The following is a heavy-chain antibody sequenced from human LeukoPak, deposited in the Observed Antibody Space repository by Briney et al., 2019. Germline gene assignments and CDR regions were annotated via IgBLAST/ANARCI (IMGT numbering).Heavy chain of an antibody. J-gene: IGHJ4*02. V-gene: IGHV1-69*13. D-gene: IGHD2-2*01. Sequence: ASVKVSCKASGGTFSSYAISWVRQAPGQGLEWMGGIIPIFGTANYAQKFQGRVTITADESTSTAYMELSSLRSEDTAVYYCARQTMLVGYANGLGFNYWGEGTLVTVSS. CDR2: IIPIFGTA. CDR3: ARQTMLVGYANGLGFNY. CDR1: GGTFSSYA.